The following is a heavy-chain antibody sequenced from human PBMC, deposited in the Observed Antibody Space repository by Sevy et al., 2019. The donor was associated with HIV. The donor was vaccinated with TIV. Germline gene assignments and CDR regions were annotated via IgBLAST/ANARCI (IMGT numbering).Heavy chain of an antibody. J-gene: IGHJ3*02. CDR2: FDPEDGET. V-gene: IGHV1-24*01. Sequence: ASVKVSCKVSGYTLTKLSMHWVRQAPGKGLEWMGGFDPEDGETIYAQKFQGRVTMTEDTSTDTAYMELSSLRYEDRAVYYCATPKYVGYDYESLDIWGQGTMVTVSS. CDR1: GYTLTKLS. D-gene: IGHD5-12*01. CDR3: ATPKYVGYDYESLDI.